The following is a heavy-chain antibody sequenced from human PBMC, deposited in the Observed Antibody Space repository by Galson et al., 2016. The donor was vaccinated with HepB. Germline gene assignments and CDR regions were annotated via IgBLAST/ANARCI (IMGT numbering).Heavy chain of an antibody. CDR3: AHISHEYIWGNYRYTEYFQH. V-gene: IGHV2-5*02. Sequence: PALVKPTQTLTLTCTFSGFSLSTSGVGVGWIRQPPGKALEWLALIYWDDNKRYSPSLKSRLSITKDTSKNQVVLTMTNMDPMDTATYYCAHISHEYIWGNYRYTEYFQHWGQGTLVTVSS. J-gene: IGHJ1*01. CDR2: IYWDDNK. CDR1: GFSLSTSGVG. D-gene: IGHD3-16*02.